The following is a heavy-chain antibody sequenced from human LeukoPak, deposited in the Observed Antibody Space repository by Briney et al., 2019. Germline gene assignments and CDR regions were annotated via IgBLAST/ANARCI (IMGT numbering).Heavy chain of an antibody. D-gene: IGHD3-10*01. J-gene: IGHJ6*02. CDR1: GFTVSSNY. CDR3: VKSSGTEDYGMDA. CDR2: IYSGGST. V-gene: IGHV3-66*01. Sequence: GGSLRLSCAASGFTVSSNYMSWVRQVPGKGLEWVSVIYSGGSTYYADSVKGRFNISRDISKNTLYLEMNSLREEDTAVYYCVKSSGTEDYGMDAWGQGTTVTVSS.